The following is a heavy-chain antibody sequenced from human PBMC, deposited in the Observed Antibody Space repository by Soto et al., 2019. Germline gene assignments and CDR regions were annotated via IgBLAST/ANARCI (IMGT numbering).Heavy chain of an antibody. CDR2: ISSSSSTI. CDR3: ASYTQAIRRYSSSSGCFDY. J-gene: IGHJ4*02. D-gene: IGHD6-13*01. V-gene: IGHV3-48*02. Sequence: EVQLVESGGGLVQPGGSLRLSCAASGFTSSSYSMNWVRQAPGKGLEWVSYISSSSSTIYYADSVKGRFTISRDNAKNSLYLQMNSLRDEDTAVYYCASYTQAIRRYSSSSGCFDYWGQGTLVTVSS. CDR1: GFTSSSYS.